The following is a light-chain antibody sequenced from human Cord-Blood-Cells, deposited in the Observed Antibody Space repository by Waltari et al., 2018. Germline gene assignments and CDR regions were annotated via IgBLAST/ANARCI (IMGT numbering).Light chain of an antibody. CDR3: QQYNNWPFT. V-gene: IGKV3-15*01. CDR1: QSVSSN. J-gene: IGKJ3*01. CDR2: GAS. Sequence: EIVMTQTPATLSVSPGDRATLSCRASQSVSSNLAWYQQKPGPSPRLLIYGASTRATGIPARFSGSGSGTEFTLTISSLQSEDFAVYYCQQYNNWPFTFGPWTKVDIK.